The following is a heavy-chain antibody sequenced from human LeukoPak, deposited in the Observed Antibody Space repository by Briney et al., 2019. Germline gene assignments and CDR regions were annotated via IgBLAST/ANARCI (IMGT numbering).Heavy chain of an antibody. CDR3: ARHYGDYYYYGMDV. CDR1: GFTVSSNY. J-gene: IGHJ6*02. Sequence: GGSLRLSCAASGFTVSSNYMSWVRQAPGKGLEWVSAIYSGGGTYYADSVKGRFTISRDNSKNTLYLQMNSLRAEDTAVYYCARHYGDYYYYGMDVWGQGTTVIVSS. D-gene: IGHD4-17*01. V-gene: IGHV3-53*01. CDR2: IYSGGGT.